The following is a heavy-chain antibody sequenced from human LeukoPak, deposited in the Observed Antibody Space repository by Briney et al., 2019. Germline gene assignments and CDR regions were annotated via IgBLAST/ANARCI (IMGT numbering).Heavy chain of an antibody. CDR3: ARDLDYYDSSGYYGHFDY. D-gene: IGHD3-22*01. CDR1: RFTFSSYT. Sequence: GGSLRLSCAASRFTFSSYTMHWVRQAPGKGLEWVSVIYSGGSTYYADSVKGRFTISRDNSKNTLYLQMDSLRAEDTAVYYCARDLDYYDSSGYYGHFDYWGQGTLVTVSS. CDR2: IYSGGST. J-gene: IGHJ4*02. V-gene: IGHV3-53*01.